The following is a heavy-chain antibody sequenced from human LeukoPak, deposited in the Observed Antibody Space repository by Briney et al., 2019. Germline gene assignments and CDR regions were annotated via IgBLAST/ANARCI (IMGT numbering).Heavy chain of an antibody. V-gene: IGHV3-7*01. CDR3: ARDWYYDILTGYHEPNPPH. J-gene: IGHJ4*02. Sequence: GGSLRLSCAASGFTFSSYWMSWVRQAPGKGLEWVANIKQDGSEKYNVDSVRGRFTISRDNAKNSLYLQMNSLRAEDTAVYYCARDWYYDILTGYHEPNPPHWGQGTLVTVSS. CDR2: IKQDGSEK. CDR1: GFTFSSYW. D-gene: IGHD3-9*01.